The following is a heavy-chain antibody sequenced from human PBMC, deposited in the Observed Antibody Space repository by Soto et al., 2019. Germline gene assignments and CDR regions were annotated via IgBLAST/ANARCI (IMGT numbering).Heavy chain of an antibody. CDR2: VSIGGST. J-gene: IGHJ4*02. D-gene: IGHD2-15*01. V-gene: IGHV3-23*01. CDR3: AXRRGAGGHFDY. CDR1: GFTFSSYA. Sequence: DVQLLESGGGLVQPEGSLRLSCAASGFTFSSYAMGWVRQGPGKGLEWVAVVSIGGSTHYADSVRGRFTISRDNSKNTLSLQMNXLXAXDTXXYXCAXRRGAGGHFDYWGQGALVTVSS.